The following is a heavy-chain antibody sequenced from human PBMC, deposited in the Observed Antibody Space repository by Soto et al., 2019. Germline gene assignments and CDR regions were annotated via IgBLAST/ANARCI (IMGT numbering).Heavy chain of an antibody. CDR1: GYTFSSYE. V-gene: IGHV1-69*01. J-gene: IGHJ4*02. Sequence: QVQLVQSGGEVKKPGSSVKVSCKASGYTFSSYEISWVRQAPGQGLEWMGGVIPVYGIPNYAQKFQGRVTIAADGSTSTAYMELRSLRSEDTAMYYCALDRDRGMVTGFEYWGQGTLVTVSS. CDR2: VIPVYGIP. CDR3: ALDRDRGMVTGFEY. D-gene: IGHD5-18*01.